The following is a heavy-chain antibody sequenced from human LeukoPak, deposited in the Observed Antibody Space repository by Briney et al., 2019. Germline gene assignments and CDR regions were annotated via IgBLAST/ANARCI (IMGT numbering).Heavy chain of an antibody. CDR2: ISVYNGNT. Sequence: ASVKVSCKASGYTFHTHGLSWVRQAPGQGLEWMGWISVYNGNTNYAQKLQGRVTMTTDTSTNTAYMELRSLRSDDTAMYYCARDGSGIVPTNPDYWGQGTLSPSPQ. CDR1: GYTFHTHG. CDR3: ARDGSGIVPTNPDY. D-gene: IGHD5-12*01. J-gene: IGHJ4*02. V-gene: IGHV1-18*01.